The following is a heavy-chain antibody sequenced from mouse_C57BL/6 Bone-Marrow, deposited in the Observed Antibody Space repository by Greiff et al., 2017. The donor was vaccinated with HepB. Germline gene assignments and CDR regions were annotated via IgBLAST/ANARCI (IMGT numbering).Heavy chain of an antibody. CDR1: GYTFTSYW. CDR2: IDPSDSET. CDR3: ARFPYDYDGY. D-gene: IGHD2-4*01. Sequence: VQLQQPGAELVRPGSSVKLSCKASGYTFTSYWMHWVKQRPIQGLEWIGNIDPSDSETHYNQKFKDKATLTVDKSSSTAYMQLSSLTSEDSAVYYCARFPYDYDGYWGQGTTLTVSS. J-gene: IGHJ2*01. V-gene: IGHV1-52*01.